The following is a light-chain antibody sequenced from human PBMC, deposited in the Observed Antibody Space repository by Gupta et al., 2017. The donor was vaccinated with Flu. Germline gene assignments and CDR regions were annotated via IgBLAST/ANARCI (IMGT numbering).Light chain of an antibody. V-gene: IGKV3-11*01. CDR2: AAS. CDR1: QSVGRH. CDR3: QQSDNWPRIT. Sequence: STLSVSPGERATLSCRASQSVGRHIDWFKQKPGQAPKLLIYAASTRERGVPARFSGSGFGTDFTLTISIGEPEDSAVYYCQQSDNWPRITFGQGTRVEIK. J-gene: IGKJ5*01.